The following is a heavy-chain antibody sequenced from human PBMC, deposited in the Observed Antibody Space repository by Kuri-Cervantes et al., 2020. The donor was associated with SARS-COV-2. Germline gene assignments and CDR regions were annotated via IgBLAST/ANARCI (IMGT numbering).Heavy chain of an antibody. CDR3: ANLWADCCFTS. D-gene: IGHD2-2*02. Sequence: ESLKIPCAASGFTFSSYAMSWVRQAPGKGLEWVSTITGSGGSTNYADPVKGRFTISRDNSKNTLSLQMNSLSAEDTAVYYCANLWADCCFTSWGQGTLVTVSS. V-gene: IGHV3-23*01. CDR2: ITGSGGST. J-gene: IGHJ4*02. CDR1: GFTFSSYA.